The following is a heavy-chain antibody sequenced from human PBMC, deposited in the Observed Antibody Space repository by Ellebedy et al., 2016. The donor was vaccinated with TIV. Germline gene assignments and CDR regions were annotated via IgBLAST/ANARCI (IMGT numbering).Heavy chain of an antibody. D-gene: IGHD3-10*01. CDR1: GFTFQDVT. V-gene: IGHV3-43*01. CDR2: ISWDGEVT. CDR3: ARGTDGFRELKD. J-gene: IGHJ4*02. Sequence: GESLKISXTAFGFTFQDVTMFWVRQAPGKGLEWVSLISWDGEVTYYADSVEGRFTISRDNGKNSLYLQMNGLKTEDTAFYYCARGTDGFRELKDWGQGTLITVSS.